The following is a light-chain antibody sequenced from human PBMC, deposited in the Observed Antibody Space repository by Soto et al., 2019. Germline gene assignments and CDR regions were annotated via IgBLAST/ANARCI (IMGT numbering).Light chain of an antibody. CDR2: DVS. CDR3: CSYTTSNTRQIV. J-gene: IGLJ1*01. V-gene: IGLV2-14*01. Sequence: LTQPASVSGSPGQSINISCTGTSSDVCGYNYVSWYQQQPGKAPKFMIYDVSNRPSGVSNRFSGSKSGNTASLTISGLQAEDEADYYCCSYTTSNTRQIVFGTGTKVTVL. CDR1: SSDVCGYNY.